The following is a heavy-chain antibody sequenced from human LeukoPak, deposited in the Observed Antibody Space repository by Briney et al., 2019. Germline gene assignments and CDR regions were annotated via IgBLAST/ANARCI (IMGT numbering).Heavy chain of an antibody. CDR3: ATGPGYSRAWYSGY. V-gene: IGHV3-48*02. D-gene: IGHD6-19*01. CDR2: ISSSSSTI. J-gene: IGHJ4*02. CDR1: GVTFSSYS. Sequence: GGSLRLSCAASGVTFSSYSMNWVRQAPGKGLEWVSYISSSSSTIYYADSVKGRFTISRDNAKNSLYLQMNSLRDEDTAVYYCATGPGYSRAWYSGYWGQGTLVTVSS.